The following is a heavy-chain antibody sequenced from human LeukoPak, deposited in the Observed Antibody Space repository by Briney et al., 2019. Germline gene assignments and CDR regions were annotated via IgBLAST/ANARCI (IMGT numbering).Heavy chain of an antibody. V-gene: IGHV1-69*04. CDR2: ITPILGIA. Sequence: SVKVSCKASGGTFSSYAISWVRQAPGQGLEWMGRITPILGIANYAQKFQGRVTITADKSTSTAYMELSSLRSEDTAVYYCARVRTVTSVLVYYYYGMDVWGQGTTVTVSS. J-gene: IGHJ6*02. CDR3: ARVRTVTSVLVYYYYGMDV. D-gene: IGHD4-17*01. CDR1: GGTFSSYA.